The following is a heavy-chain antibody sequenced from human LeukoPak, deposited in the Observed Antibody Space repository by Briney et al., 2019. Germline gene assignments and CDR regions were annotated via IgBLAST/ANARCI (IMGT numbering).Heavy chain of an antibody. J-gene: IGHJ4*02. Sequence: AGGSLRLSCAASGFTFISYSMNWVRQAPGKGLEWVSSISSSSSYIYYADSVKGRFTISRDNAKNSLYLQMNSLRAEDTAVYYCARGRRAARRSLDYWGQGTLVTVSS. CDR2: ISSSSSYI. V-gene: IGHV3-21*01. D-gene: IGHD6-6*01. CDR1: GFTFISYS. CDR3: ARGRRAARRSLDY.